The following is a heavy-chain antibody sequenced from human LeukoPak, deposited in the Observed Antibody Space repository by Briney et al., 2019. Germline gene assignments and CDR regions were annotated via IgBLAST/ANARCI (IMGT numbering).Heavy chain of an antibody. V-gene: IGHV1-69*13. D-gene: IGHD3-10*01. Sequence: SVKVSCKASGYTFTSYAISWVRQAPGQGLEWMGGIIPIFGTANYAQKFQGRVTITADESTSTAYMELSSLRSEDTAVYYCARPRYYGSGSRLDYWGQGTLVTVSS. J-gene: IGHJ4*02. CDR1: GYTFTSYA. CDR2: IIPIFGTA. CDR3: ARPRYYGSGSRLDY.